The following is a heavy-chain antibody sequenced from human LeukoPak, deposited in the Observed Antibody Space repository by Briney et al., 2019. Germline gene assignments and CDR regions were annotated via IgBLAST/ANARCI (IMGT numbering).Heavy chain of an antibody. V-gene: IGHV1-18*01. J-gene: IGHJ4*02. Sequence: ASVKVSCKASGYTFNTYGISWVRQAPGQGLEWMGWISAHSDNTNYAQNLQGRATLTTDTSTNTAYMELRSLRSDDTAVYYCARGSYYFDHWGQGTLVTVSS. D-gene: IGHD1-26*01. CDR1: GYTFNTYG. CDR2: ISAHSDNT. CDR3: ARGSYYFDH.